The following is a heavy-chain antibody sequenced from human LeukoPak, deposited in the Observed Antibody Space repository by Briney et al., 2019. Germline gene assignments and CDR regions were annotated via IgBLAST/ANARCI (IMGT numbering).Heavy chain of an antibody. CDR3: AKRGVVIRVILVGFHKEAYYFDS. J-gene: IGHJ4*02. CDR2: ISGSGGGT. D-gene: IGHD3-22*01. CDR1: GITLSNYG. V-gene: IGHV3-23*01. Sequence: GGSLRLSCVVSGITLSNYGMSWVRQAPGKGLEWVAGISGSGGGTTYADSVRGRVTISRDNPKNTLYLQMNCLRAEDTAVYFCAKRGVVIRVILVGFHKEAYYFDSWGQGALVTVSS.